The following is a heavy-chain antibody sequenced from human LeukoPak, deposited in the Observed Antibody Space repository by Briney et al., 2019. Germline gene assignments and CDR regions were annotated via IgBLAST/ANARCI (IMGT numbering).Heavy chain of an antibody. CDR2: INHSGST. V-gene: IGHV4-34*01. Sequence: ASETLSLTCAVYGGSFSGYYWSWIRQPPGKGLEWIGEINHSGSTNYNPSLKSRVTISVDTSKNQFSLKLSSVTAADTAVYYRARGSDDFWSGYYTNWFDPWGQGTLVTVSS. CDR3: ARGSDDFWSGYYTNWFDP. D-gene: IGHD3-3*01. J-gene: IGHJ5*02. CDR1: GGSFSGYY.